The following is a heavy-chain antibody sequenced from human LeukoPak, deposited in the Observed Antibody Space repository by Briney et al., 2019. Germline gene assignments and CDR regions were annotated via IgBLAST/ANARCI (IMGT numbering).Heavy chain of an antibody. V-gene: IGHV4-59*08. CDR2: VYYTGST. D-gene: IGHD3-16*01. J-gene: IGHJ6*03. CDR1: GGSISNYF. CDR3: ARVLFYMDV. Sequence: SETLSLTCTVSGGSISNYFWSWIRQPPGKGLEWIGFVYYTGSTNYNPSLKSRVTISVDTSKNQFSLKLSSVTAADTAVYYCARVLFYMDVWGKGTTVTVSS.